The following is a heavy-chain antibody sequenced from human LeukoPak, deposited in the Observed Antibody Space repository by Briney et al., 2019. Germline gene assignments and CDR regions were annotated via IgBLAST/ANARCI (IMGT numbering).Heavy chain of an antibody. J-gene: IGHJ2*01. CDR1: GFTFSNFA. V-gene: IGHV3-23*01. CDR3: ARVDGSGSYWSWYFDL. Sequence: GGSLRLSCAASGFTFSNFAMSWIRQAPGKGLEWVSALNGDNTYYADSVKGRFTVSRDNSKNTLYLQMNSLRAEDTAVYYCARVDGSGSYWSWYFDLWGRGTLVTVSS. CDR2: LNGDNT. D-gene: IGHD3-10*01.